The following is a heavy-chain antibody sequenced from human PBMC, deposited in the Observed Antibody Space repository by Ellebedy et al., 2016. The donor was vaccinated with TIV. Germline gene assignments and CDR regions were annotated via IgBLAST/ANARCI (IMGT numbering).Heavy chain of an antibody. D-gene: IGHD2-21*01. CDR1: GYSFTNYW. V-gene: IGHV5-10-1*01. J-gene: IGHJ4*01. CDR3: ARMVNSVTPFYFAL. Sequence: GESLKISCKGSGYSFTNYWISWVRQMPGTGLEWLGRIDPSDSYTDYNPSFRGHVTVSVDRSITTAYLYWDSLKSSDIAIYYCARMVNSVTPFYFALWGQGTLVTVSS. CDR2: IDPSDSYT.